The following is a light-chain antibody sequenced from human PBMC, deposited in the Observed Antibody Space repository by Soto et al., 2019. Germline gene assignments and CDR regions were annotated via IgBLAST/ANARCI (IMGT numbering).Light chain of an antibody. CDR3: QQYNSYSFT. CDR1: QSISNW. J-gene: IGKJ3*01. Sequence: DIQMTQSPSTLSASVGDRVTITCRASQSISNWLAWYQQKPGKAPKVLISEASNLESGVPSTFSGSGSATEFTLTISSLQPDDLPTYYCQQYNSYSFTFGPGTKVDI. V-gene: IGKV1-5*01. CDR2: EAS.